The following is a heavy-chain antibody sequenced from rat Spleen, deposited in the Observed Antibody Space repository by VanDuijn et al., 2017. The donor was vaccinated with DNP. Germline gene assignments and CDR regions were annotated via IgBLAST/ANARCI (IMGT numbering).Heavy chain of an antibody. V-gene: IGHV5S14*01. CDR3: ARRRSFYWYFDF. Sequence: EVQLMESGGGLVQPGRSLKLSCGISGFIVSNYGMAWVRQTPTKGLEWVASISIGGGNTYYRDSVKGRFTISRDYAKNTHYLQMDSLRSEDTATYYCARRRSFYWYFDFWGPGTVVTVSS. J-gene: IGHJ1*01. D-gene: IGHD1-3*01. CDR1: GFIVSNYG. CDR2: ISIGGGNT.